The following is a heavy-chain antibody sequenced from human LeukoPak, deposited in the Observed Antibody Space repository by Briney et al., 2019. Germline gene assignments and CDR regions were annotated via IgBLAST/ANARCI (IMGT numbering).Heavy chain of an antibody. CDR2: IYHSGST. CDR1: GGSISSGGYS. CDR3: ARAGYCGGDCGLDY. J-gene: IGHJ4*02. D-gene: IGHD2-21*02. V-gene: IGHV4-30-2*01. Sequence: PSETLSLTCAVSGGSISSGGYSWSWLRPPPGKGLEWIGYIYHSGSTYYHPSLKSRVTISVDRSKNQFSLKLSSVTAADTAVYYCARAGYCGGDCGLDYWGQGTLGTVSS.